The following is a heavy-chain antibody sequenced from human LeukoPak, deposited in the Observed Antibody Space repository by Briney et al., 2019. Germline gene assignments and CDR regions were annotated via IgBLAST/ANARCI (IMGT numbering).Heavy chain of an antibody. CDR2: IYYSWST. D-gene: IGHD2-21*01. CDR1: GGSISSSSYY. CDR3: ARVSWPYCGGDCYPGLWD. J-gene: IGHJ4*02. Sequence: SETLSLTCTVSGGSISSSSYYWGWIRQPPGKGLEWIGSIYYSWSTYYNPSLNSPVTISVNPSKHQFSLKLSSVTAAATAVYYCARVSWPYCGGDCYPGLWDWGQGTLVTVFS. V-gene: IGHV4-39*01.